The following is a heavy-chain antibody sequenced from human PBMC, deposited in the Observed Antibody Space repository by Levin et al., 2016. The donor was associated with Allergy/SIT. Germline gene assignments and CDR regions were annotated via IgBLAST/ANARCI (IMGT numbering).Heavy chain of an antibody. CDR1: GFTVSSNY. Sequence: GESLKISCAASGFTVSSNYMSWVRQAPGKGLEWVSVIYSGGSTYYADSVKGRFTISRDNSKNTLYLQMNSLRAEDTAVYYCARDAGDSSGKAGRYFQHWGQGTLVTVSS. J-gene: IGHJ1*01. D-gene: IGHD3-22*01. V-gene: IGHV3-53*01. CDR3: ARDAGDSSGKAGRYFQH. CDR2: IYSGGST.